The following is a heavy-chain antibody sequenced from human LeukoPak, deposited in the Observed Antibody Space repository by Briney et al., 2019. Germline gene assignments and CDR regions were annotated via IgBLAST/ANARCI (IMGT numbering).Heavy chain of an antibody. Sequence: GGSLRLSCAASGFTFSSYWMSWVRQAPGKGLEWVANIKQDGSEKYYVDSVKGRFTISRDNAKNSLYLQMNSLRAEDTAVYYCASGPLISYNSSTYPPFDYWGQGTLLTVSS. CDR1: GFTFSSYW. CDR2: IKQDGSEK. J-gene: IGHJ4*02. D-gene: IGHD6-6*01. V-gene: IGHV3-7*01. CDR3: ASGPLISYNSSTYPPFDY.